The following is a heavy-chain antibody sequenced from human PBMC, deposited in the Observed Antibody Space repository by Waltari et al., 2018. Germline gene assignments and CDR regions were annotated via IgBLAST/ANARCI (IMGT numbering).Heavy chain of an antibody. CDR2: IWYGGSNK. CDR1: GFPFSSYG. V-gene: IGHV3-33*06. D-gene: IGHD5-12*01. Sequence: QVQLVESGGGVVQPGRSLRLSCAASGFPFSSYGMQWVRQAPGKGLEWVAVIWYGGSNKYYADSVKGRFTISRDNSKNTLYLQMNSLRAEDTAVYYCAKGRAGYRVFDYWGQGTLVTVSS. J-gene: IGHJ4*02. CDR3: AKGRAGYRVFDY.